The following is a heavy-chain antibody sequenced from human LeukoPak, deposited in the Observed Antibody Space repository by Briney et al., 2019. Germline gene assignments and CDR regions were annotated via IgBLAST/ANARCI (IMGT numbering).Heavy chain of an antibody. V-gene: IGHV3-30*02. J-gene: IGHJ3*01. D-gene: IGHD6-19*01. Sequence: GGSLRLSCATSGFTFSNFGMIWVRPAPGKGLLWVAFISYDGKDKYYSDSMKGRIAISRDNSKTTLYVQMDSLTSDDRAVYYCAKARGSGFQRGDAVDVWGQGTRGIVSS. CDR3: AKARGSGFQRGDAVDV. CDR1: GFTFSNFG. CDR2: ISYDGKDK.